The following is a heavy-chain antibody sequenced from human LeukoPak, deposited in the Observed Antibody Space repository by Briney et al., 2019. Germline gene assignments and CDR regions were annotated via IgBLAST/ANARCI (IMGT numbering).Heavy chain of an antibody. Sequence: GGSLRLSCAASGFTFDDYAMHWVRQAPGKGLEWVSGISWNSGSIGYADSVKGRFTISRDNAKNSLYLQMNSLRAEDTALYYCAKDFFSDLAYFDYWGQGTLVTVYS. V-gene: IGHV3-9*01. CDR1: GFTFDDYA. D-gene: IGHD3-10*01. CDR3: AKDFFSDLAYFDY. J-gene: IGHJ4*02. CDR2: ISWNSGSI.